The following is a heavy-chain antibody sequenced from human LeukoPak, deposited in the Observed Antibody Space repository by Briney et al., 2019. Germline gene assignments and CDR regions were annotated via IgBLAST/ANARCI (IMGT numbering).Heavy chain of an antibody. Sequence: GGSLRLSYAASGFTFSSYAMSWVRQAPGKGLEWVSTISGSGGSTYNADSVKGRFTISRDSSKSTVFLLMNSLRADDTAVYYCARGIRAAAGRYYFDYWGQGTLVTVSS. CDR1: GFTFSSYA. D-gene: IGHD6-13*01. V-gene: IGHV3-23*01. CDR2: ISGSGGST. J-gene: IGHJ4*02. CDR3: ARGIRAAAGRYYFDY.